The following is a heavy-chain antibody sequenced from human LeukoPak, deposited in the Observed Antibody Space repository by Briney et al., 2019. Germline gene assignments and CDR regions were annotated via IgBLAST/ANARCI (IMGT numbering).Heavy chain of an antibody. CDR2: INSDGSST. CDR1: GFTFSSYW. Sequence: GGSLRLSCAASGFTFSSYWMHWVRQAPGKGLVWISRINSDGSSTTYADSVKGRFTISRDNAKNTLSLQMNRLRAEDTAVYYCVRLSWELGDGGVTWGQGTLVTVSS. V-gene: IGHV3-74*01. J-gene: IGHJ5*02. D-gene: IGHD1-26*01. CDR3: VRLSWELGDGGVT.